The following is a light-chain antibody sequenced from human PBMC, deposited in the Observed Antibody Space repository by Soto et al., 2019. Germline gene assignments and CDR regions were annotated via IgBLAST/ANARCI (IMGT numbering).Light chain of an antibody. Sequence: EIVMTQSPATLSVSPRERAALSCRASQTISSNLAWYQQKPGQAPRLLIHGASTRATGVPARFSGSGSGTEFTLTISSLQSEDLAVYYCQQYHNWPPQYTFGQGTKLQIK. CDR1: QTISSN. V-gene: IGKV3-15*01. J-gene: IGKJ2*01. CDR3: QQYHNWPPQYT. CDR2: GAS.